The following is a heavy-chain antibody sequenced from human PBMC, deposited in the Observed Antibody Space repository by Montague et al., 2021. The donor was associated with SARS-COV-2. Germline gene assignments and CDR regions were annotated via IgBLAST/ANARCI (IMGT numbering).Heavy chain of an antibody. CDR3: ASELADYGDFDY. CDR2: ISYDGSNK. V-gene: IGHV3-30-3*01. CDR1: GFTFSSYA. D-gene: IGHD4-17*01. Sequence: SLRLSCAASGFTFSSYAMHWVRQAPGKGLEWVAVISYDGSNKYYADSLKGRFTISRGNSKNTLYLRMNSLRAEDTAVYYCASELADYGDFDYWGQGTLVTVSS. J-gene: IGHJ4*02.